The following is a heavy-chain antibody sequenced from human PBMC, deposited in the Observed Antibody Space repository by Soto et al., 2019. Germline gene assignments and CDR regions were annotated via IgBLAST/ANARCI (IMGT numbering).Heavy chain of an antibody. CDR1: GYTFTSYA. J-gene: IGHJ5*01. V-gene: IGHV1-3*01. D-gene: IGHD3-10*02. Sequence: ASVKVSCKASGYTFTSYAMHWVRQAPGQRLEWMGWINAGNGNTKYSEKFEGRVTFTRDTVATTVNMELTSLTSEDTAVYYCGRDQSGTGYYVDWFDPWGQGTTVTVSS. CDR2: INAGNGNT. CDR3: GRDQSGTGYYVDWFDP.